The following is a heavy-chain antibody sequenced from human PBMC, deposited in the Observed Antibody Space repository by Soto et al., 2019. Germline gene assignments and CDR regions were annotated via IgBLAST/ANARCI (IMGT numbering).Heavy chain of an antibody. CDR1: GGSTDSLY. CDR2: VSYSGST. J-gene: IGHJ4*02. V-gene: IGHV4-59*08. CDR3: ARQGYYDLLNGYYLFDY. Sequence: SETLSLTCTVSGGSTDSLYWSWVRQPPGKGLEWIGYVSYSGSTTYNPSLKSRVIVSIDTSKNQFSLKLTSVTAADTAVYYCARQGYYDLLNGYYLFDYWGQGILVTVS. D-gene: IGHD3-9*01.